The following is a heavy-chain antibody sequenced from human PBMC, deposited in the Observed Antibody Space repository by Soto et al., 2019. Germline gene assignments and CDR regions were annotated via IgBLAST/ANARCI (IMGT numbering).Heavy chain of an antibody. D-gene: IGHD6-19*01. CDR2: TYYRSKWYN. V-gene: IGHV6-1*01. CDR3: ARDRIAVAGKPPYGMDV. CDR1: GDSVSSNSAA. J-gene: IGHJ6*02. Sequence: QVQLQQSGPGLVKPSQTLSLTCAISGDSVSSNSAAWNWIRQSPSRGLEWLGRTYYRSKWYNDYALSVKSRITINPDTSKNQFSLQLNSVTPEDTAVYYCARDRIAVAGKPPYGMDVWGQGTTVTVSS.